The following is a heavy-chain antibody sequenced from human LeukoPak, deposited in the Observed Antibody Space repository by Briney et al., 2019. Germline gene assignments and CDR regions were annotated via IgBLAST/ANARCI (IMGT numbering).Heavy chain of an antibody. CDR3: ARRLGTDYDILTGTSGHDAFDI. Sequence: GESLKISRQGSGYSFTSYWIGWVRQMPGKGLEWMGIIYPGDSDTRYSPSFQGQVTISADKSISTAYLQWSSLKASDTAMYYCARRLGTDYDILTGTSGHDAFDIWGQGTMVTVSS. CDR2: IYPGDSDT. CDR1: GYSFTSYW. V-gene: IGHV5-51*01. J-gene: IGHJ3*02. D-gene: IGHD3-9*01.